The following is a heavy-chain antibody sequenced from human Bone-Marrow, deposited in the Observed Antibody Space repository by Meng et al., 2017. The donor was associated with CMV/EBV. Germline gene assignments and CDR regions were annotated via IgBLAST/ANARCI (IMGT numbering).Heavy chain of an antibody. Sequence: GESLKISCAASGSTFSSYGMHWVRQAPGKGLEWVAVISYDGSNKYYADSVKGRFTISRDNSKNTLYLQMNSLRAEDTAVYYCAREVTQWAPDNYFDYWGQGTLVTVSS. CDR2: ISYDGSNK. CDR3: AREVTQWAPDNYFDY. J-gene: IGHJ4*02. V-gene: IGHV3-30*19. CDR1: GSTFSSYG. D-gene: IGHD5-18*01.